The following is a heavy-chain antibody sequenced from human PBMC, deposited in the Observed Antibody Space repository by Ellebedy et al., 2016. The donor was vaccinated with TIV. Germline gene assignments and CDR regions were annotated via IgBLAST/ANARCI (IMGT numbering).Heavy chain of an antibody. CDR3: TRGMVRGRPDMDV. V-gene: IGHV1-8*01. CDR1: GYTFTSYD. CDR2: MNPNSGNT. Sequence: ASVKVSXKASGYTFTSYDINWVRQATGQGLESMGWMNPNSGNTGYAQKFQGRITMTRDTSISTAYMELSSLRSEDTAIYYCTRGMVRGRPDMDVWGQGTTVTVSS. D-gene: IGHD3-10*01. J-gene: IGHJ6*02.